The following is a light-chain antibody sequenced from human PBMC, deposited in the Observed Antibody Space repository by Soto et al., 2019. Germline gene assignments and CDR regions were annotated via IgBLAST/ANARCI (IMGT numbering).Light chain of an antibody. Sequence: EIVMTQSPATLSLSPGERATLSCRASQSVSSNLAWYQQKPGQAPRLLIYGASTRATGIPARLSGSGSGTEFTLTISSMQSEDFAVYYCQQYNNWSTFGQGTNVDIK. J-gene: IGKJ1*01. CDR2: GAS. V-gene: IGKV3-15*01. CDR3: QQYNNWST. CDR1: QSVSSN.